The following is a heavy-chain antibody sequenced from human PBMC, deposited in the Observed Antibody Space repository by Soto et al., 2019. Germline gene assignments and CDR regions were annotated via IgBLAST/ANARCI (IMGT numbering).Heavy chain of an antibody. J-gene: IGHJ4*02. V-gene: IGHV3-23*01. Sequence: EVQLLESGGGLVQPGGSLRLSCAASGFTFSSYAMSWVRQAPGKGLEWVSGVWGSGGATYYADSMKGRFTISRDNSKNTLYLQMNSLRAEDTAVYYCARSAGEGRVPAAIDYWGQGTLVTVSS. CDR1: GFTFSSYA. CDR2: VWGSGGAT. D-gene: IGHD2-2*01. CDR3: ARSAGEGRVPAAIDY.